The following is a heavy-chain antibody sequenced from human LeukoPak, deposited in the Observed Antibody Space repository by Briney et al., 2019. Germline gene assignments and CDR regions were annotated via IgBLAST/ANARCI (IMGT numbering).Heavy chain of an antibody. V-gene: IGHV1-3*01. J-gene: IGHJ4*02. D-gene: IGHD7-27*01. Sequence: EASVKVSCKASGYTFTSYAMHWVRQAPGQRLEWMGWINAGNGNTKYSQNFQGRVTFTRDTSASTAYMELSSLRSEDTAIYYCVRTPPNWGFDYWGQGTLVTVSS. CDR1: GYTFTSYA. CDR3: VRTPPNWGFDY. CDR2: INAGNGNT.